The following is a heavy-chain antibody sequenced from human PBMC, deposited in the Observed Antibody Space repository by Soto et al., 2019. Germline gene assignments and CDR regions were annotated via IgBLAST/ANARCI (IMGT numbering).Heavy chain of an antibody. CDR2: INAGNGNT. J-gene: IGHJ4*02. V-gene: IGHV1-3*01. CDR3: AREVGRDGYTKKEMFFDY. D-gene: IGHD5-12*01. Sequence: ASVKVSCKASGYTFTSYAMHWVRQAPGQRLEWMGWINAGNGNTKYSQKFQGRVTITRDTSASTAYMELSSLRSEDTAVYYCAREVGRDGYTKKEMFFDYWGQGTLVTVS. CDR1: GYTFTSYA.